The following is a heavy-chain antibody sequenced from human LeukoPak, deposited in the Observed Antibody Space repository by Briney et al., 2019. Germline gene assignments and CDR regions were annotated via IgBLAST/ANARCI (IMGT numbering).Heavy chain of an antibody. CDR2: ISSSSSYI. CDR1: GFTFSSYN. V-gene: IGHV3-21*01. CDR3: ARTGALNWNYYYYYYMDV. D-gene: IGHD1-1*01. J-gene: IGHJ6*03. Sequence: PGGSLRLSCAASGFTFSSYNINWVRQAPGKGLEWVSSISSSSSYIYYADSVKGRFTISRDNVKNSLYLQMNSLRAEDTAVYYCARTGALNWNYYYYYYMDVWGKGTTVTVSS.